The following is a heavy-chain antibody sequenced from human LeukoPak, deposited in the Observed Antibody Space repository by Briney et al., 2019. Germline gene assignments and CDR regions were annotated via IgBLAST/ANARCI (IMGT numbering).Heavy chain of an antibody. V-gene: IGHV4-59*08. CDR1: GGSISSYY. CDR2: IYYSGST. CDR3: ARLGDEDLLLDAFDI. J-gene: IGHJ3*02. Sequence: MSSETLSLTCTVSGGSISSYYWSWIRQPPGKGLEWIGYIYYSGSTNYNPSLKSRVTISVDMSKNQFSLKLSSVTAADTAVYYCARLGDEDLLLDAFDIWGQGTMVTVSS. D-gene: IGHD2/OR15-2a*01.